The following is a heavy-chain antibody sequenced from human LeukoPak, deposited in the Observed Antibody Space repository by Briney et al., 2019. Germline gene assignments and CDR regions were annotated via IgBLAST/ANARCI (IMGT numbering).Heavy chain of an antibody. J-gene: IGHJ4*02. CDR2: IYYSGST. CDR3: ARVYGYNYYFDY. Sequence: SETLSLTCTVSGGSISSSSYYWGWIRQPPGTGLEWIGSIYYSGSTYYNPSLKSRVTISVDTSKNQFSLKLSSVTAADTAVYYCARVYGYNYYFDYWGQGTLVTVSS. CDR1: GGSISSSSYY. D-gene: IGHD5-24*01. V-gene: IGHV4-39*07.